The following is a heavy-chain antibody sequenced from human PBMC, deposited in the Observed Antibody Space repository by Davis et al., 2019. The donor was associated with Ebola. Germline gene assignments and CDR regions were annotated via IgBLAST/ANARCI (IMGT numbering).Heavy chain of an antibody. J-gene: IGHJ6*04. CDR2: INSDGSST. V-gene: IGHV3-74*01. D-gene: IGHD1-26*01. Sequence: HTGGSLRLSCAASGFTFSSYAMSWVRQAPGKGLVWVSRINSDGSSTSYADSVKGRFTISRDNAKNTLYLQMNSLRAEDTAVYYCAREWGGYYYYGMDVWGKGTTVTVSS. CDR3: AREWGGYYYYGMDV. CDR1: GFTFSSYA.